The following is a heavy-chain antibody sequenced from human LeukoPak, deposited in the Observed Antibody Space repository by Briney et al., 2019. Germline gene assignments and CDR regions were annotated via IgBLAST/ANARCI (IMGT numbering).Heavy chain of an antibody. J-gene: IGHJ3*01. V-gene: IGHV3-7*01. CDR3: AREGDAFDF. CDR2: MRKDGSEK. CDR1: GFILSNYL. Sequence: PGGSLRLSCAASGFILSNYLLSWVRQAPGKGLEWVANMRKDGSEKYYVDSVKGRFTISRDNAKNSMYLQMNSLRAEDTAVYYCAREGDAFDFWGQGTMVTVSS.